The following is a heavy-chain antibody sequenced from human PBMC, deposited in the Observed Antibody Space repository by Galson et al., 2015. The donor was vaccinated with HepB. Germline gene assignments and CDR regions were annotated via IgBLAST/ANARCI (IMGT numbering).Heavy chain of an antibody. V-gene: IGHV3-30*02. CDR3: AKDVNSASVSAFDI. J-gene: IGHJ3*02. CDR2: IRYDGSDK. D-gene: IGHD2/OR15-2a*01. Sequence: SLRLSCAASGFNFRSYGMHWVRQAPGKGLEWVAFIRYDGSDKYYVDFVEGRFTISRDNSKNKLYLQMNSLRTEDTAAYYCAKDVNSASVSAFDIWGQGTMVTVSS. CDR1: GFNFRSYG.